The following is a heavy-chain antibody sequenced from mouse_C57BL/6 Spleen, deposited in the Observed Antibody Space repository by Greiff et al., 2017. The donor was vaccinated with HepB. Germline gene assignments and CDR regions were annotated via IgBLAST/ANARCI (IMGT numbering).Heavy chain of an antibody. V-gene: IGHV1-64*01. Sequence: QVQLQQPGAELVKPEASVKLSCKASGYTFTSYWMHWVKQRPGQGLEWIGMIHPNSGSTNYNEKFKSKATLTVDKSSSTAYMQLSSLTSEDSAVYYCARAYYSNPNYAMDYWGQGTSVTVSS. CDR3: ARAYYSNPNYAMDY. CDR2: IHPNSGST. D-gene: IGHD2-5*01. J-gene: IGHJ4*01. CDR1: GYTFTSYW.